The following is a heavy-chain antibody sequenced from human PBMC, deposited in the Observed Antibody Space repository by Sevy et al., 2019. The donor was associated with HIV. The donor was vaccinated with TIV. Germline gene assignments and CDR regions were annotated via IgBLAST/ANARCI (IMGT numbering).Heavy chain of an antibody. CDR2: ISSSSSYI. D-gene: IGHD3-3*01. V-gene: IGHV3-21*01. CDR3: ARGVRDFWSGYPDY. Sequence: GGSLRLSCAASGFTFSSYIMNWVRQAPGKGLEWVSSISSSSSYIYYAASVKGRFTISRDNAKNSLYLQMNSLRVEDTAVYYCARGVRDFWSGYPDYWGQGTLVTVSS. J-gene: IGHJ4*02. CDR1: GFTFSSYI.